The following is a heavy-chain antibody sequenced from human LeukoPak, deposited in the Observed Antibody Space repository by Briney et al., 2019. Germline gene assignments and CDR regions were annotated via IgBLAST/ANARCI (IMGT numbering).Heavy chain of an antibody. Sequence: SETLSLTCTVSGGSISSSSYYWGWIRQPPGKGLEWIGSFYYSGSTYYNPSLKSRVTISVDTSKNRFSPKLSSVTAADTAVYYCARHERSSITMVRGVKPKKWFDPWGQGILVTVSS. CDR3: ARHERSSITMVRGVKPKKWFDP. CDR1: GGSISSSSYY. D-gene: IGHD3-10*01. CDR2: FYYSGST. J-gene: IGHJ5*02. V-gene: IGHV4-39*01.